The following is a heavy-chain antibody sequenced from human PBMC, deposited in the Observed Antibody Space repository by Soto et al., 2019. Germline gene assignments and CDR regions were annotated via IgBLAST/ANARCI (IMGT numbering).Heavy chain of an antibody. D-gene: IGHD3-22*01. Sequence: QVQLQESGPGLVKPSQTLSLTCTVSGGSISSGDYYWSWIRQPPGKGLEWIGYIYYRGRTYYNPYLKNAVTISVDTSDNQHPLKLSTVTAAATAVYSGARERYVLVAPRDFALWGRGTLVTVSS. V-gene: IGHV4-30-4*01. CDR2: IYYRGRT. CDR3: ARERYVLVAPRDFAL. CDR1: GGSISSGDYY. J-gene: IGHJ2*01.